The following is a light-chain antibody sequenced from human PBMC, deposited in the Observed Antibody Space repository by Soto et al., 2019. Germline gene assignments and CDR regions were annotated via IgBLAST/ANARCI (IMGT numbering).Light chain of an antibody. CDR3: QQYNNGRT. CDR1: QSVNSN. J-gene: IGKJ1*01. Sequence: EIVMTQSPATLSVSPGERATLSCRASQSVNSNLAWYQQKPGQAPRLLIYGASTRATGVPARFSGSGSGTEFTLTISSLQSEDFAVYYCQQYNNGRTFGQGTKVDI. CDR2: GAS. V-gene: IGKV3-15*01.